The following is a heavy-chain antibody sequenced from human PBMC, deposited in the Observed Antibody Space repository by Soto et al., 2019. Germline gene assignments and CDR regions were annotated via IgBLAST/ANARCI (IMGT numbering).Heavy chain of an antibody. D-gene: IGHD1-20*01. V-gene: IGHV4-59*02. J-gene: IGHJ4*02. Sequence: SETLSLTCTVSGSTVSRYYWSWIRQPPGKGLEWVGYIYYTGSTNYNASLKSRVTISLGMSENQFSLKLSSVTAADTAVYFCARSQEITGVIEYWGQGILVTVSS. CDR1: GSTVSRYY. CDR3: ARSQEITGVIEY. CDR2: IYYTGST.